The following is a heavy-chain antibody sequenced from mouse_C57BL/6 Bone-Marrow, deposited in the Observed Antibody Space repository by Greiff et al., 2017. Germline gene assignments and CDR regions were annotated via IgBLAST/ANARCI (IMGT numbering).Heavy chain of an antibody. D-gene: IGHD1-1*01. CDR3: AIDRDYGSWFAY. CDR2: IDPSDSYT. CDR1: GYTFTSYW. Sequence: QVQLQQPGAELVMPGASVKLSCKASGYTFTSYWMHWVKQRPGQGLEWIGEIDPSDSYTNYNQKFKGKSTVTVDKSSSTAYMQLSSLTSEDSAVYYCAIDRDYGSWFAYWGQGTLVTVSA. V-gene: IGHV1-69*01. J-gene: IGHJ3*01.